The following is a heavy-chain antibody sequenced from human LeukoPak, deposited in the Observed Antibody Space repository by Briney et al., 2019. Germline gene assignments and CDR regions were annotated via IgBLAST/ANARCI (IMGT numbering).Heavy chain of an antibody. CDR1: GGSISSGDYY. D-gene: IGHD1-1*01. J-gene: IGHJ6*02. CDR3: ARVELYYYGMDV. Sequence: PSQTLSLTCTVSGGSISSGDYYWSWIRQPPGKGLEWIGYIYYSGSTYYNPSLKSRVTISVDTSKNQFSLKLSSVAVADTAVYYCARVELYYYGMDVWGQGTTVTVSS. CDR2: IYYSGST. V-gene: IGHV4-30-4*01.